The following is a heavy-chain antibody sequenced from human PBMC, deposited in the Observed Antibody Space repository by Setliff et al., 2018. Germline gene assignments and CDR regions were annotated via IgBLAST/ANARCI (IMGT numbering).Heavy chain of an antibody. D-gene: IGHD6-13*01. CDR2: IDTDTGNP. V-gene: IGHV7-4-1*02. CDR3: ARGGIATGRGY. Sequence: ASVKVSCKTSGYTFTNYNMDWVRQAPGQGLEWMGWIDTDTGNPTYAQGFTGRFVFSLDTSVSTAYLTINSLEPEDTAVHFCARGGIATGRGYWGQGTLVTVSS. J-gene: IGHJ4*02. CDR1: GYTFTNYN.